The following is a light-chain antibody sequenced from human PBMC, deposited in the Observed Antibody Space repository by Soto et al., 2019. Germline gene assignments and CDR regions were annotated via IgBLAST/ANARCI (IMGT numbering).Light chain of an antibody. CDR1: SSDIGGYNY. CDR3: SSYTSSKTLHLV. CDR2: EVS. Sequence: QSALTQPASVSGSPGQSITIFCTGTSSDIGGYNYVSWYQQHPGKAPKLIIYEVSYRPSGVSNRFSGSKSGNTASLTISGIQAEDEADYWCSSYTSSKTLHLVFGGGTKVTVL. V-gene: IGLV2-14*01. J-gene: IGLJ2*01.